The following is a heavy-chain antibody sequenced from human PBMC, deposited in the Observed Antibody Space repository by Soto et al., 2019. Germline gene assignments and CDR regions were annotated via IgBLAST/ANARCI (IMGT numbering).Heavy chain of an antibody. Sequence: EVQLVESGGGLVQPGRSLRLSCAASGFSFDDYAMHWVRQAPGKGLEWVSGISWNSGSIGYADSVRGRFTISRDNAKNSLYLRMNSLRADDTALYYCAKDSGAGNSYTRSSFDYWGQGTLVTVSS. CDR3: AKDSGAGNSYTRSSFDY. J-gene: IGHJ4*02. CDR2: ISWNSGSI. D-gene: IGHD6-6*01. V-gene: IGHV3-9*01. CDR1: GFSFDDYA.